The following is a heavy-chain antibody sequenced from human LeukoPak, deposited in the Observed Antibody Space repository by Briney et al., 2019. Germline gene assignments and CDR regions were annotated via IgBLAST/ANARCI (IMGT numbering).Heavy chain of an antibody. CDR2: IIPILGIA. D-gene: IGHD6-13*01. V-gene: IGHV1-69*04. CDR3: VAPTDPGSSWYRSAYFQH. J-gene: IGHJ1*01. Sequence: SVKVSCKASGGTFSSYAISWVRQAPGQGLEWMGRIIPILGIANYAQKFQGRVTITADKSTSTAYMELSSLRSEDTAVYYCVAPTDPGSSWYRSAYFQHWGQGTLVTVSS. CDR1: GGTFSSYA.